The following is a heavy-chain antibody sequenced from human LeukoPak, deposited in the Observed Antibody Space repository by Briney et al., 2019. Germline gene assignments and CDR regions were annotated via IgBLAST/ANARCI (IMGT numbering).Heavy chain of an antibody. Sequence: PGGSLRLSCAASGFTFEDYTIHWVRQAPGKGLEWVSLISWDGGSTYYADSVKGRFTISRDNSKNSLYLQMNSLRTEDTALYYCAKDHDRNGDAWGQGTLVTVSS. CDR2: ISWDGGST. V-gene: IGHV3-43*01. CDR1: GFTFEDYT. D-gene: IGHD3-9*01. J-gene: IGHJ5*02. CDR3: AKDHDRNGDA.